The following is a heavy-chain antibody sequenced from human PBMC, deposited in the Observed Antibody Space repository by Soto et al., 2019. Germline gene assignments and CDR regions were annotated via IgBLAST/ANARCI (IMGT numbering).Heavy chain of an antibody. CDR1: GFRFDSYW. D-gene: IGHD2-2*01. Sequence: EVQLVESGGGLVQPGGSLRLSCAASGFRFDSYWMHWVRQAPGQGPMWVSRIDYDGTTTNYADSVKGRFTISRDNAKSTLYLQMNSLRPEDTAVYYCTRGPRASSGGTGAYWGKGTLVTVSS. V-gene: IGHV3-74*01. J-gene: IGHJ1*01. CDR2: IDYDGTTT. CDR3: TRGPRASSGGTGAY.